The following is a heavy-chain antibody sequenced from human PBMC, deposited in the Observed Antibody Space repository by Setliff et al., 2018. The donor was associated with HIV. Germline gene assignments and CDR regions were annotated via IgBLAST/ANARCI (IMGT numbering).Heavy chain of an antibody. CDR3: ASLQPDAVDV. J-gene: IGHJ6*02. CDR2: IHPGDSET. V-gene: IGHV5-51*01. CDR1: GYSFTTYW. Sequence: GESLKISCKGSGYSFTTYWIGWVRQMPGKGLEWMGIIHPGDSETRYSPSFQGQVIISADKSISTAYLQWSSLKASDTAMYYCASLQPDAVDVWGQGTTVTAP.